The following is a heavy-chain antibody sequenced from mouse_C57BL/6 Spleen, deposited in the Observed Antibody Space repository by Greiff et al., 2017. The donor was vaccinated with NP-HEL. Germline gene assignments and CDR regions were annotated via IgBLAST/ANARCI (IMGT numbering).Heavy chain of an antibody. CDR2: IDPSDSYT. J-gene: IGHJ4*01. Sequence: QVQLQQPGAELVMPGASVKLSCKASGYTFTSYWMHWVKRRPGQGLEWIGEIDPSDSYTNYNQKFKGKSTLTVDKSSSTAYMQLSSLTSEDSAVYYCARGDGPYAMDYWGQGTSVTVSS. CDR1: GYTFTSYW. V-gene: IGHV1-69*01. CDR3: ARGDGPYAMDY. D-gene: IGHD2-3*01.